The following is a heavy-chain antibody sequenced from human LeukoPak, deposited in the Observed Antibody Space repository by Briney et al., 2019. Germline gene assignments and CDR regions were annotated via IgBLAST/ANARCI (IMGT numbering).Heavy chain of an antibody. CDR2: ILYSGIT. Sequence: SETLSLTCTVSDASISTNNYWGWIRQPPGKGLEWIGGILYSGITYYNPSLKSRVTISVDTSKNQFSLKLNSVTAADTAAYYCARDWGSGSYYYGMDVWGQGTTVTVSS. J-gene: IGHJ6*02. CDR1: DASISTNNY. D-gene: IGHD3-10*01. V-gene: IGHV4-39*07. CDR3: ARDWGSGSYYYGMDV.